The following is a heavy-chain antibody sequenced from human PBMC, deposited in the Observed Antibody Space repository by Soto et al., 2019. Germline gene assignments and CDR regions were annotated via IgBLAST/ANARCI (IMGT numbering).Heavy chain of an antibody. V-gene: IGHV4-39*01. CDR1: GGSFSSSHFF. D-gene: IGHD3-3*01. Sequence: QVQLQESGPGLVKPSVTLSLSCSVSGGSFSSSHFFWGWIRQPPGKGLEWIASFYSSGSTYYNPSLWSRLTVSADTSTSQSALKLRSVSAADTAVYYCARLHDLLSGYEVGGFYWGRGTLVSVSS. J-gene: IGHJ4*02. CDR3: ARLHDLLSGYEVGGFY. CDR2: FYSSGST.